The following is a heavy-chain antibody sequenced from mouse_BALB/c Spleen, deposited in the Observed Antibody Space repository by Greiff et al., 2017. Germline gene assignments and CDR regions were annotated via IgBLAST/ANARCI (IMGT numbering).Heavy chain of an antibody. Sequence: VQLQQSGAELVRSGASVKLSCTASGFNIKDYYMHWVKQRPEQGLEWIGWIDPENGDTEYAPKFQGKATMTADTSSNTAYLQLSSLTSEDSAVYYCASPRGSMILDYWGQGTTLTVSS. CDR2: IDPENGDT. V-gene: IGHV14-4*02. J-gene: IGHJ2*01. CDR3: ASPRGSMILDY. D-gene: IGHD2-3*01. CDR1: GFNIKDYY.